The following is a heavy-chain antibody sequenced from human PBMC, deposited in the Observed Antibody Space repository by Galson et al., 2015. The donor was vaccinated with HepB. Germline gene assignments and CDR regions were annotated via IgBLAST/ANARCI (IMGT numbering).Heavy chain of an antibody. Sequence: ETLSLTCTVSGGSISSSSYYWDWIRQPPGKGLEWIGSIYYSGSTYCNPSLKSRVTISVDTSKNQFSLKMSSVTAADTVVYYCARHAGIVGATTAFDIWGQGTMVTVSS. D-gene: IGHD1-26*01. J-gene: IGHJ3*02. CDR2: IYYSGST. CDR3: ARHAGIVGATTAFDI. CDR1: GGSISSSSYY. V-gene: IGHV4-39*01.